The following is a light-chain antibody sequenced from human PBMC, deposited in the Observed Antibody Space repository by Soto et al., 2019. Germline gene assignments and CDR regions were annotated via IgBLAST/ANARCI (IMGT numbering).Light chain of an antibody. V-gene: IGKV2-24*01. J-gene: IGKJ2*01. Sequence: IVMTQTPVSSRVILGQPASISCRSSQSLVGSDGVTYLTWLQQRPGQPPRLLIYRNSARFLGAPDRCRGSGAGTDFTLETIRVEPEDVGIYYCMQAKDLPHTFGQGTKLEIE. CDR1: QSLVGSDGVTY. CDR3: MQAKDLPHT. CDR2: RNS.